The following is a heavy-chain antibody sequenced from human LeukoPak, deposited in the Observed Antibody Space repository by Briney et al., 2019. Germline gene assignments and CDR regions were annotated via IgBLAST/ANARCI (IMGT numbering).Heavy chain of an antibody. CDR3: AKQTDTTGSRGGAFDI. V-gene: IGHV3-23*01. CDR2: ISNSGGST. D-gene: IGHD3-22*01. CDR1: GFTFSSHA. J-gene: IGHJ3*02. Sequence: GGSLRLSCVASGFTFSSHAMSWVRQAPGKGLEWVSTISNSGGSTYSADSMKGRFTISRDNSKNTLFLQMSGLGAEDTAVYYCAKQTDTTGSRGGAFDIWGQGTMVTVSS.